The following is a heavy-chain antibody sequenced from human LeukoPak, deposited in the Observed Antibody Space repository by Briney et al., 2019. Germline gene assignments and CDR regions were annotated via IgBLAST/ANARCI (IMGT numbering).Heavy chain of an antibody. CDR3: ARGSSDWGPYYFDY. D-gene: IGHD6-19*01. CDR2: IKQDGSEK. CDR1: GFTFSSYW. V-gene: IGHV3-7*01. Sequence: SGGSLRLSCAASGFTFSSYWMSWVRQAPGKGLEWVANIKQDGSEKYYVDSGKGRFPISRDNAKNSLYLQMNSLRAEDTAVYYCARGSSDWGPYYFDYWGKGTLVTVSS. J-gene: IGHJ4*02.